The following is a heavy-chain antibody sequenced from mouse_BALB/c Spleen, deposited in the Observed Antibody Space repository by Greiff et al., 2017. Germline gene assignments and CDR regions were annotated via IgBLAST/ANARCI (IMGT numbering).Heavy chain of an antibody. CDR2: ISYSGST. Sequence: EVQLQESGPGLVKPSQSLSLTCTVTGYSITSDYAWNWIRQFPGNKLEWMGYISYSGSTSYNPSLKSRISITRDTSKNQFFLQLNSVTTEDTATYYCARAYYGNYRGYFDYWGQGTTLTVSS. V-gene: IGHV3-2*02. CDR3: ARAYYGNYRGYFDY. D-gene: IGHD2-10*01. CDR1: GYSITSDYA. J-gene: IGHJ2*01.